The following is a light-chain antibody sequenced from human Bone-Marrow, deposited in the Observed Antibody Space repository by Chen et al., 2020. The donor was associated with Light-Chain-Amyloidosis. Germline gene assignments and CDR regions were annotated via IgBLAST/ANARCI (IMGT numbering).Light chain of an antibody. CDR3: QVWHTSADHVV. J-gene: IGLJ2*01. CDR1: NIGSKS. V-gene: IGLV3-21*02. Sequence: SYVLTQPPSVSVAPGETAIISCGGNNIGSKSAYWYQQKPGQAPLLVVYDDSDRPSGIPERFSGSNAGDTATLSITRVEAGDDADYYCQVWHTSADHVVFGGGTKLTVL. CDR2: DDS.